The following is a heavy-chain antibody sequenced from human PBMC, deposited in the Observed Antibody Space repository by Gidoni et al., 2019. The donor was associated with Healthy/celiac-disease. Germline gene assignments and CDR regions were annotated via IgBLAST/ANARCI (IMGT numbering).Heavy chain of an antibody. CDR1: GFTFSSYA. CDR2: ISGSGGST. D-gene: IGHD3-22*01. V-gene: IGHV3-23*01. J-gene: IGHJ3*02. Sequence: EVQLLESGGGLVQPGGSLRLSCAASGFTFSSYAMSWVRQAPGKGLEWVSGISGSGGSTYYADSVKGRFTISRDNSKNTLYLQMNSLRAEDTAVYYCAKDQNYYDSSGYYSDAFDIWGQGKMVTVSS. CDR3: AKDQNYYDSSGYYSDAFDI.